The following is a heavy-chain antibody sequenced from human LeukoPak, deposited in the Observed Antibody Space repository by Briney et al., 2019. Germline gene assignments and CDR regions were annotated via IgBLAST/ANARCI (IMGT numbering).Heavy chain of an antibody. CDR3: AKGAGDEVGATLDY. Sequence: GGSLRLSCAASGFTFSDYYMSWIRQAPGKGPEWVSYISSSGSTIYYADSVKGRFTISRDNSKNSLYLQMNSLRAEDTALYYCAKGAGDEVGATLDYWGQGTLVTVSS. CDR1: GFTFSDYY. CDR2: ISSSGSTI. J-gene: IGHJ4*02. V-gene: IGHV3-11*01. D-gene: IGHD1-26*01.